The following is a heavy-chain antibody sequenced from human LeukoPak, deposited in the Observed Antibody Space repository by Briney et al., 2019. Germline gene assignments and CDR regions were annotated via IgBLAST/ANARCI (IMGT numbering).Heavy chain of an antibody. Sequence: VASVKVSCKASGYIFTGYYLFWVRQAPGQGLEWMGWINPNGGATRYAQKFQGRVTLTCDTSIRTTYMELSSLTSDDTAVYYCARDERYSDADHHDPDLGYWGQGTLVTVSS. CDR3: ARDERYSDADHHDPDLGY. CDR1: GYIFTGYY. CDR2: INPNGGAT. V-gene: IGHV1-2*02. J-gene: IGHJ4*02. D-gene: IGHD3-16*01.